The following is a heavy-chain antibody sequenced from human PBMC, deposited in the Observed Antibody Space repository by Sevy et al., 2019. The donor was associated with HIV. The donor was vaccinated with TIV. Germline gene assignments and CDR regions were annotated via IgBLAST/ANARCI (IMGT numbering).Heavy chain of an antibody. J-gene: IGHJ4*02. CDR1: GFTFSSYW. V-gene: IGHV3-7*01. Sequence: GESLKISCAASGFTFSSYWMSWVRQAPGKGLEWVANIKQDGSEKYYVDSVKGRFTISRDNAKNSLYLQMSSLRAEDMGVYYCARDKILDYWGQGILVTVSS. CDR2: IKQDGSEK. CDR3: ARDKILDY.